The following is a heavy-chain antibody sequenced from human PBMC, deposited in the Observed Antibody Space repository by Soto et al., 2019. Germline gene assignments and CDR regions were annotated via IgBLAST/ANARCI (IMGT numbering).Heavy chain of an antibody. J-gene: IGHJ6*03. CDR3: VRQKGGYDYFYYYYMDV. CDR2: IYYSGST. D-gene: IGHD5-12*01. Sequence: QLQLQESGPGLVKPSETLSLTCTVSGGSISSSSYYWGWIRQPPGKGLEWIGSIYYSGSTYYNPSLKSRVTISVDTSKNQFSLKLSSVTAADTAVYYCVRQKGGYDYFYYYYMDVWGKGTTVTVSS. CDR1: GGSISSSSYY. V-gene: IGHV4-39*01.